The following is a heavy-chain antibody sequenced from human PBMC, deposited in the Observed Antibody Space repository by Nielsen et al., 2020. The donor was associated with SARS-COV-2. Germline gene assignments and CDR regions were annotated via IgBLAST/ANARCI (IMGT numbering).Heavy chain of an antibody. CDR2: ISYDGSNK. D-gene: IGHD6-13*01. CDR1: GFTFSSYG. J-gene: IGHJ4*02. CDR3: ARDRAAAGTSDDY. Sequence: GGSLRLSCAASGFTFSSYGMHWVRQAPGKGLEWVAVISYDGSNKYYADSVKGRFTISRDNSKNTLYLQMNSLRAEDTAVYYCARDRAAAGTSDDYWGQGTLVTVSS. V-gene: IGHV3-30*03.